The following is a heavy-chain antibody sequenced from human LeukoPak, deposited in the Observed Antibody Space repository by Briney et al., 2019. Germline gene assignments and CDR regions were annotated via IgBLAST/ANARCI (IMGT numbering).Heavy chain of an antibody. CDR1: GFTVSSYA. V-gene: IGHV3-30*09. CDR3: AQHVGY. CDR2: ILSVVSNK. J-gene: IGHJ4*02. Sequence: GASLRLSCAASGFTVSSYAMDWVRQAPGHGREWVAVILSVVSNKYYADSVKGRFDNAIDNSKNTVYLEMNSVRAEDTAVYYCAQHVGYWGQRKLVTVS. D-gene: IGHD1-1*01.